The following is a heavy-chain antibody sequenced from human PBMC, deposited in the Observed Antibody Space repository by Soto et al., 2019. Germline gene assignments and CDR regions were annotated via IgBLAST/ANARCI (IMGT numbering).Heavy chain of an antibody. Sequence: QVQLVQSGAEVKKPGASVKVSCKASGCTFTSYYMHWVRQAPGQGLEWMGIINPSGGSTSYAQKFQGRVTMTRDTSTSTVYMELSSLRSEDTAVYYCARSNSLYDLTQTDWGPGTLVTVSS. CDR1: GCTFTSYY. J-gene: IGHJ4*02. CDR3: ARSNSLYDLTQTD. V-gene: IGHV1-46*01. CDR2: INPSGGST. D-gene: IGHD2-2*02.